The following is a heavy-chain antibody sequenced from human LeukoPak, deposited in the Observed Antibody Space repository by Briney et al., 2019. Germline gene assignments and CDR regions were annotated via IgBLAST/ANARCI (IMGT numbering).Heavy chain of an antibody. D-gene: IGHD3-22*01. CDR1: GYTFTGHY. CDR2: INPNSGGT. Sequence: ASVKVSCKASGYTFTGHYMHWVRQAPGQGLEWMGWINPNSGGTNYAQKFQGRVTMTRDTSISTAYMELSRLRSEDTAVYYCAGHYDSGGYYKNDYWGQGTLVTVSS. J-gene: IGHJ4*02. V-gene: IGHV1-2*02. CDR3: AGHYDSGGYYKNDY.